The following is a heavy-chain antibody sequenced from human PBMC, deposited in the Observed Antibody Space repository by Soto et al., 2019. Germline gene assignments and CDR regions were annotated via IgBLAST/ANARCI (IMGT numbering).Heavy chain of an antibody. V-gene: IGHV3-30*18. CDR2: ISYDGSNK. Sequence: GGSLRLSCAASGFTFSSYGMHWVRQAPGKGLEWVAVISYDGSNKYYADSVKGRFTISRDNSKNTLYLQMNSLRAEDTAVYYCAKEFGDFWSGYPPTTSAFDIWGQGTMVTVSS. CDR3: AKEFGDFWSGYPPTTSAFDI. CDR1: GFTFSSYG. J-gene: IGHJ3*02. D-gene: IGHD3-3*01.